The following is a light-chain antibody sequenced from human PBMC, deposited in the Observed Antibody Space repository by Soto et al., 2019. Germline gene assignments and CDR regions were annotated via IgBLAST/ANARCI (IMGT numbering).Light chain of an antibody. CDR1: SSNIGAGYP. Sequence: QSVLTQPPSVPGAPGQRVTISCTGSSSNIGAGYPVHWYQQRPGTAPKLLIYGNTNRPSGVPDRFSGSKSGTSASLAITGLXAEDEADYYCQSYDSSLEKVIFGGGTQLTVL. CDR3: QSYDSSLEKVI. CDR2: GNT. V-gene: IGLV1-40*01. J-gene: IGLJ2*01.